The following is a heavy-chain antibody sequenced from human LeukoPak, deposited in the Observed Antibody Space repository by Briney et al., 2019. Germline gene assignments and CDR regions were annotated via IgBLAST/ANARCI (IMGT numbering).Heavy chain of an antibody. D-gene: IGHD6-19*01. V-gene: IGHV1-46*01. CDR3: ARDLRYSSGWSASGTDV. J-gene: IGHJ6*04. Sequence: GASVKVSCKASGYTSTRYYIHWVRLAPGQGLEWMGIINPSGGSTSYAQKFQGRVTMTRDTSTSTVYMELSSLRSDDTAVYYCARDLRYSSGWSASGTDVWGKGTTVTISS. CDR2: INPSGGST. CDR1: GYTSTRYY.